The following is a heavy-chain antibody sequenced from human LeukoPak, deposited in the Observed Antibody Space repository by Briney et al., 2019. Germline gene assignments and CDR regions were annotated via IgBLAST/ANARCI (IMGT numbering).Heavy chain of an antibody. CDR3: ARVHSYGYRHAFDI. J-gene: IGHJ3*02. CDR2: IYYSGST. Sequence: PSQTLSLTCTVSGGSISSGGYYWSWIRQHPGKGLEWIGYIYYSGSTYYNPSLKSRVTISVDTSKNQFSLKLSSVTAADTAVYYCARVHSYGYRHAFDIWGQGTMVTVSS. V-gene: IGHV4-31*03. D-gene: IGHD5-18*01. CDR1: GGSISSGGYY.